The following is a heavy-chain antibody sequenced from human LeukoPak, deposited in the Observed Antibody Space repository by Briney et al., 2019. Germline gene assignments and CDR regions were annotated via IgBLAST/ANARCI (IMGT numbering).Heavy chain of an antibody. Sequence: GGSLRLSCAASGFPFNAYWMTWVRQAPGKGLEWVANIRQDGDTKYYVDSVKGRFTISRDNAMNSLYLQMNSLRAEDTAIYYCARSLPYGTTRYGRSDFWGQGTLVTVSS. CDR1: GFPFNAYW. D-gene: IGHD6-13*01. J-gene: IGHJ4*02. CDR3: ARSLPYGTTRYGRSDF. V-gene: IGHV3-7*03. CDR2: IRQDGDTK.